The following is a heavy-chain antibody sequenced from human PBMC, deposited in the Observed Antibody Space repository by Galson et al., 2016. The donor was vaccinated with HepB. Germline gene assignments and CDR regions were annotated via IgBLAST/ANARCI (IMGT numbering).Heavy chain of an antibody. Sequence: SVKVSCKASGVTISSYAINWVRQAPGQGLEWVGWMNSNSGNTVYAQKFQGRLTMTRNTSISTAYMELSSLTSEDTAIYFCARGRGTFGYWGQGSLVTVSS. V-gene: IGHV1-8*02. J-gene: IGHJ4*02. CDR3: ARGRGTFGY. D-gene: IGHD3-10*01. CDR1: GVTISSYA. CDR2: MNSNSGNT.